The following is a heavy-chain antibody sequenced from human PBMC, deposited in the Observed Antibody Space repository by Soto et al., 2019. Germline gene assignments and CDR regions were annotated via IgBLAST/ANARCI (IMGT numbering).Heavy chain of an antibody. V-gene: IGHV3-23*01. Sequence: GSLRLSCAASGFTFSTYAMSWVRQSPGKGLEWVSVISGTSGDTYHADSVKGRFIISRDNSKNTLSLQMNRLRAEDTAVYYCVKTSEYYRGSGXXXGXXDXXGXGTTVT. CDR2: ISGTSGDT. CDR3: VKTSEYYRGSGXXXGXXDX. D-gene: IGHD3-10*01. J-gene: IGHJ3*02. CDR1: GFTFSTYA.